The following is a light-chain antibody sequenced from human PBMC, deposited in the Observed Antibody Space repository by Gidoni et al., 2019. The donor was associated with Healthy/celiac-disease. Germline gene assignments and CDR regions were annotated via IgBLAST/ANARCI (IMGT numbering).Light chain of an antibody. V-gene: IGKV2-28*01. CDR2: LGS. Sequence: DIVMTQSPLSLPVTPGEPAPISCRSSQSLLQSNGYNYLDWYLQKPGQSPQLLIYLGSNRASGVPDRFSGSGSGTDFTLKISRVEAEDVGVYYCMQALQTPRTFGQGTKVEIK. J-gene: IGKJ1*01. CDR1: QSLLQSNGYNY. CDR3: MQALQTPRT.